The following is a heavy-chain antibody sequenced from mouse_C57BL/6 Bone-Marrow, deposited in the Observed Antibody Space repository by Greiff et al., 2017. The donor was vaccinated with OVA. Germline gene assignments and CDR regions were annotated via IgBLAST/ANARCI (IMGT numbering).Heavy chain of an antibody. CDR2: IYPRDGST. J-gene: IGHJ4*01. CDR3: ARNHYSNYDYAMDY. D-gene: IGHD2-5*01. Sequence: QVHVKQSGPELVKPGASVKLSCKASGYTFTSYDINWVKQRPGQGLEWIGWIYPRDGSTKYNEKFKGKATLTVDTSSSTAYMELHSLTSEDSAVYFCARNHYSNYDYAMDYWGQGTSVTVSS. CDR1: GYTFTSYD. V-gene: IGHV1-85*01.